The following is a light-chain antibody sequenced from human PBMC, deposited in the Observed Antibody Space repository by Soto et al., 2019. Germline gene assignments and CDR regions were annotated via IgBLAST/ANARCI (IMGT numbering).Light chain of an antibody. CDR1: SSDVGGYNF. J-gene: IGLJ1*01. V-gene: IGLV2-8*01. Sequence: QSALTQPPSASGSPGQSVTISCTGTSSDVGGYNFVSWYQQHPGKAPKLMIYEVSKRPSGVPDRFSGAKSGNTASLTVSGLQADDEADYYCSSYAGSNNLGVFGTGTKVPS. CDR2: EVS. CDR3: SSYAGSNNLGV.